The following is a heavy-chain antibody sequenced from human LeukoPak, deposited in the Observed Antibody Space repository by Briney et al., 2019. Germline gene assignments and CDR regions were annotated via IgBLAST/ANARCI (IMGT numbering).Heavy chain of an antibody. J-gene: IGHJ3*02. CDR1: GFTFSNFG. V-gene: IGHV3-23*01. Sequence: PGGSLRLSCAASGFTFSNFGMDWVRQAPEKGLEWVSFIRGGGGGEHYADYVRGRFTISRDNSKNTMYMEMNSLRADDTAVYYCAKASYSYGNDAFDIWGQGTKVTVSS. CDR2: IRGGGGGE. CDR3: AKASYSYGNDAFDI. D-gene: IGHD3-16*02.